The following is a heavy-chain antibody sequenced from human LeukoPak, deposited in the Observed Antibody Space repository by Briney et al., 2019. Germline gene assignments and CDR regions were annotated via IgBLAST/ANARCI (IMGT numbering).Heavy chain of an antibody. CDR2: IKQDGSEK. CDR1: GFTFSSYW. CDR3: ARDRSGSYYVFWFDP. J-gene: IGHJ5*02. V-gene: IGHV3-7*01. Sequence: PGGSLRLSCAASGFTFSSYWMSWVRQAPGKGLEWVANIKQDGSEKYYVDSVKGRFTISRDNAKNSLYLQMNSLRAEDTAVYYCARDRSGSYYVFWFDPWGQGTLVTVSS. D-gene: IGHD1-26*01.